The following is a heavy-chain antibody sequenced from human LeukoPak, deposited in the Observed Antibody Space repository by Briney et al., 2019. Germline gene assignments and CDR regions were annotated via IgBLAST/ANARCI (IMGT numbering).Heavy chain of an antibody. V-gene: IGHV4-39*01. D-gene: IGHD6-13*01. Sequence: PSETLSLTCTVSGGSISGSSYYWGWIRQPPGKGLEWIGSIYYSGSTYYNPSLKSRVTISVDTSKNQFSLKLSSVTAADTAVYYCARLRASSSWYQSGMDVWGQGTTVTVSS. CDR2: IYYSGST. CDR3: ARLRASSSWYQSGMDV. CDR1: GGSISGSSYY. J-gene: IGHJ6*02.